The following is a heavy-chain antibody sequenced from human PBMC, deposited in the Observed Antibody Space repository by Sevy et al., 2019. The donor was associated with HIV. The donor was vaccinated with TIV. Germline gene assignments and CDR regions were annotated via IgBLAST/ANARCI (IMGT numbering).Heavy chain of an antibody. CDR1: GYTFTSYY. J-gene: IGHJ4*02. V-gene: IGHV1-46*01. CDR2: INPSGGST. CDR3: ARPTYYYDSSGYTFDY. D-gene: IGHD3-22*01. Sequence: ASVKVSCKASGYTFTSYYMHWVRQAPGQGLEWMGIINPSGGSTSYAQKFQGRVTMTRDTSTSTVYMELSSLRSEDTAVYYCARPTYYYDSSGYTFDYWGQGTLVTVSS.